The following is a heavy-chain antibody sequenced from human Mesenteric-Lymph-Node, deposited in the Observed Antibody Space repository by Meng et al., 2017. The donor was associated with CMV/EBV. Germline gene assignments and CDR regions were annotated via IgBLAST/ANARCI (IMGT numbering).Heavy chain of an antibody. J-gene: IGHJ5*02. CDR2: IYSSGRT. V-gene: IGHV4-61*01. D-gene: IGHD1-1*01. Sequence: TCSVSVGPVSSTSCPWSWIRPPPGKGLEWIGYIYSSGRTNYNPSLKSRVTISIDTSKKQFSLKMTSVTAADTAVYYCVRLERGWFDPWGQGSLVTVSS. CDR1: VGPVSSTSCP. CDR3: VRLERGWFDP.